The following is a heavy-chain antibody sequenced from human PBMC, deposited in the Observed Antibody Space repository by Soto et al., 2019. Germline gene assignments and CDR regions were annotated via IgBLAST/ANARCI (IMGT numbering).Heavy chain of an antibody. CDR2: IIPIFGTA. CDR3: AREAIVVVPAAISTDAYYYYYGMDV. J-gene: IGHJ6*02. D-gene: IGHD2-2*01. V-gene: IGHV1-69*01. Sequence: GASVKVSCKASGGTFSSYPISWVRQAPGQGLEWMGGIIPIFGTANYAQKFQGRVTITADESTSTAYMELSSLRSEDTAVYYCAREAIVVVPAAISTDAYYYYYGMDVWGQGTTVTV. CDR1: GGTFSSYP.